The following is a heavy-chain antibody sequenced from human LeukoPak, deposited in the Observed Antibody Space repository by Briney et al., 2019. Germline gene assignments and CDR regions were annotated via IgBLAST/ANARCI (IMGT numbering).Heavy chain of an antibody. J-gene: IGHJ5*02. CDR1: GASITSGFYY. CDR3: ARDNADGDYVGWFNP. Sequence: PSESLSLTCTVSGASITSGFYYWSWLRQSPGKGLEWIGYIYYSGTTYYSPSLKSRLTISLDTSKNHLSLKLTSVTAADTAIYYCARDNADGDYVGWFNPWGQGTLVAVSS. D-gene: IGHD4-17*01. V-gene: IGHV4-30-4*01. CDR2: IYYSGTT.